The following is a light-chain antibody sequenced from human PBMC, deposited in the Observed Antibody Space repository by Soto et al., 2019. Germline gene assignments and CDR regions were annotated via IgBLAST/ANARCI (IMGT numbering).Light chain of an antibody. J-gene: IGKJ3*01. CDR2: GAS. Sequence: EIVLTQSPGTLSLSPGESATLSCRVSQSFSSSYLAWYQQKPGQAPRLLIYGASSMATGIPDRFSGSGSGTDFTLTISSLEPEDFAVYYCQHYGSALFTFGPGTKVDVK. CDR3: QHYGSALFT. V-gene: IGKV3-20*01. CDR1: QSFSSSY.